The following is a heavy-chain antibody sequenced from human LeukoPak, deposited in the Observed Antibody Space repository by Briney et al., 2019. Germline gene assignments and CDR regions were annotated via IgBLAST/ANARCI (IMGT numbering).Heavy chain of an antibody. CDR3: AELGITMIGGV. CDR2: ISSSGGGT. CDR1: GFTFSIYG. V-gene: IGHV3-23*01. Sequence: GGTLRLSCAASGFTFSIYGMNWVRQAPGKGLEWVSSISSSGGGTYYADSVKGRFTISRDNSKNTLYLQMNSLRAEDTAVYYCAELGITMIGGVWGKGTTVTISS. J-gene: IGHJ6*04. D-gene: IGHD3-10*02.